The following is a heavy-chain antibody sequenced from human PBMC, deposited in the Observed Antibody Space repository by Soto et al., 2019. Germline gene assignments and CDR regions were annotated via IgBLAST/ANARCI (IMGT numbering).Heavy chain of an antibody. CDR3: ARVFCSGGSCYSENWFDP. V-gene: IGHV4-31*03. J-gene: IGHJ5*02. CDR2: IYYSGST. Sequence: QVQLQESGPGLVKPSQTLSLTCTVSGGSISSGGDYWSWIRQHPGKGLEWIGYIYYSGSTYYNPSLKSRVTISVDTSKNQFSRKLSSVTAADTAVYYCARVFCSGGSCYSENWFDPWGQGTLVTVSS. CDR1: GGSISSGGDY. D-gene: IGHD2-15*01.